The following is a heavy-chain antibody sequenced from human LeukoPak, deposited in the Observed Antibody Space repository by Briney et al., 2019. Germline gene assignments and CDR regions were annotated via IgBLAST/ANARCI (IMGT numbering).Heavy chain of an antibody. D-gene: IGHD3-9*01. Sequence: GGSLRLSCAASGFTFSSYWMSWVRQAPGKGLEWVANIKEDGGEKYSVDSVKGRFTISRDNSKNTLYLQMNSLRAEDTAVYYCAKGGADYDILTGYYNPYYYYMDVWGKGTTVTISS. CDR1: GFTFSSYW. CDR2: IKEDGGEK. CDR3: AKGGADYDILTGYYNPYYYYMDV. J-gene: IGHJ6*03. V-gene: IGHV3-7*03.